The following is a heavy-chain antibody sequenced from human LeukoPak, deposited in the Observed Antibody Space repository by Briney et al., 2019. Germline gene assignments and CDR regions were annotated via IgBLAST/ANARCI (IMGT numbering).Heavy chain of an antibody. J-gene: IGHJ4*02. D-gene: IGHD5-24*01. Sequence: ASVKVSCKASGGTFSSYAISWVRQALGQGLEWMGGMIPIFGTANYAQKFQGRVTITTDESTSTAYMELSSLRSEDTAVYYCARETEMATMQYYFDYWGQGTLVTVSS. V-gene: IGHV1-69*05. CDR1: GGTFSSYA. CDR3: ARETEMATMQYYFDY. CDR2: MIPIFGTA.